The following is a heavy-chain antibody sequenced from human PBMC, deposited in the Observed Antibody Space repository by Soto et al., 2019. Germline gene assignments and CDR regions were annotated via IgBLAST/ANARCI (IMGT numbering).Heavy chain of an antibody. CDR1: GGSFSGYY. J-gene: IGHJ6*02. CDR3: AREKRFGQYSSSPYYYYGMDV. CDR2: INHSGST. D-gene: IGHD6-6*01. V-gene: IGHV4-34*01. Sequence: QVQLQQWGAGLLKPSETLSLTCAVYGGSFSGYYWSWIRQPPGKGLEWIGEINHSGSTNYTPSLKRRVTISVDTCKNQFSLKLSSVTAADTAVYYCAREKRFGQYSSSPYYYYGMDVWGQGTTVTVSS.